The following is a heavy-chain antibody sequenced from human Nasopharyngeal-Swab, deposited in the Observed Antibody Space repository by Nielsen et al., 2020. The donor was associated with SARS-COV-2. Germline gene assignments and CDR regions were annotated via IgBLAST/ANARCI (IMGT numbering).Heavy chain of an antibody. V-gene: IGHV4-31*03. Sequence: SETLSLTCTVSGGSISSGGYYWSWIRQHPGKGLEWIGYIYYSGSTYYNPSLKSRVTISVDTSKNQFSLKLSSVTAADTAVYYCARLPRENILTGYHHPYFDYWGQGTLVTVSS. CDR2: IYYSGST. CDR3: ARLPRENILTGYHHPYFDY. CDR1: GGSISSGGYY. J-gene: IGHJ4*02. D-gene: IGHD3-9*01.